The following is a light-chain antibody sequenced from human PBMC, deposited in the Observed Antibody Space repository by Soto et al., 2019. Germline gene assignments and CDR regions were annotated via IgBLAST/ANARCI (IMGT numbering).Light chain of an antibody. V-gene: IGKV3-15*01. J-gene: IGKJ4*01. Sequence: EIVMTQSPATLSVSPGERATLSCRASQSLSSDLAWYQQKVGRAPRLLIYGASTRATGIPARYSGSGSGTEFNFTISSLQYEDFEVYYCQQFSSYPLTLGGGTKVDIK. CDR1: QSLSSD. CDR3: QQFSSYPLT. CDR2: GAS.